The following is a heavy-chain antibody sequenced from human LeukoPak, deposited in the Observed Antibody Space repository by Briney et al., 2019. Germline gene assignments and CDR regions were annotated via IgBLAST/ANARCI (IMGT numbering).Heavy chain of an antibody. V-gene: IGHV4-59*01. CDR2: IYYSGST. CDR1: GGSISSYY. CDR3: ARETHYYDSSGYYLHFDY. D-gene: IGHD3-22*01. Sequence: SETLSLTCTVSGGSISSYYWSWIRQPPGKGLEWIGYIYYSGSTNYNPSLKSRVTISVDTSKNQFSLKLSPVTAADTAVYYCARETHYYDSSGYYLHFDYWGQGTLVTVSS. J-gene: IGHJ4*02.